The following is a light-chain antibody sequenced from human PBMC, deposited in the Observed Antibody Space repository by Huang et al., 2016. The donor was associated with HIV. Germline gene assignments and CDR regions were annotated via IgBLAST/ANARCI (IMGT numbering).Light chain of an antibody. CDR2: GAS. J-gene: IGKJ2*01. CDR1: QSVGST. V-gene: IGKV3-15*01. CDR3: QQYNNWPYT. Sequence: DTVMTQTPATLSVSPGARATLSCRASQSVGSTLAWFQQKPGQAPRLLTHGASTRATGIPARFSGSGSGTEFTLTISSLQSEDFAVYYCQQYNNWPYTFGQGTKLEIK.